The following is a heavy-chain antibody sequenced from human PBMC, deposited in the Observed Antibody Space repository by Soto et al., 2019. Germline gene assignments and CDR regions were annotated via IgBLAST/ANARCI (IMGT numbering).Heavy chain of an antibody. CDR1: GDSVSSNSAA. CDR3: AREAQLAIVLMVYPTLDY. V-gene: IGHV6-1*01. Sequence: PSQTLSLTCAISGDSVSSNSAAWNWIRQSPSRGLEWLGRTYYRSKWYNDYAVSVKSRITINPDTSKNQFSLQLNSVTPEDTAVYYCAREAQLAIVLMVYPTLDYWGQGTLVTVSS. D-gene: IGHD2-8*01. J-gene: IGHJ4*02. CDR2: TYYRSKWYN.